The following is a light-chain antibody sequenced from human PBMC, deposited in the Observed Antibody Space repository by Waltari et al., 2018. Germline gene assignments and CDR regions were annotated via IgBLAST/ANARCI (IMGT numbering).Light chain of an antibody. J-gene: IGKJ3*01. CDR1: KSVSSSY. Sequence: EIVLTQSPANRSLSPGERATLSCGASKSVSSSYLAWDQQKPGLAPRLLIYDASSRATGIPDRCSCSWSGTDFTLTISRLEPEDFAVYYCQQYGSSQFTFDPGTKVDIK. CDR2: DAS. CDR3: QQYGSSQFT. V-gene: IGKV3D-20*01.